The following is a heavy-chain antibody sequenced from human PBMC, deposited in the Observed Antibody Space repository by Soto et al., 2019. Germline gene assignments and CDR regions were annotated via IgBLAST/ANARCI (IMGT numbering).Heavy chain of an antibody. D-gene: IGHD3-16*01. J-gene: IGHJ4*02. V-gene: IGHV3-11*01. CDR2: ISSSGSTI. CDR3: ARDRRGWGSYYFDY. CDR1: GFTFSDYY. Sequence: GGSLRLSCAASGFTFSDYYMSWIRQAPGKGLEWVSYISSSGSTIYYADSVKGRFTISRANAKNSLYLQMNSLRAEDAAVYYCARDRRGWGSYYFDYWGQGTLVTVSS.